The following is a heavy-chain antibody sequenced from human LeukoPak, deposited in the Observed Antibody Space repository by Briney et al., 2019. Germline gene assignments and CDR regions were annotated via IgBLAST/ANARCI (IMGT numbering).Heavy chain of an antibody. V-gene: IGHV3-66*01. Sequence: PGGSLRLSCVVSGFTVSSNYISWVRQAPGKGLEWVSLIYSDGSTFYADSVKGRFTISRDNSKNTLYLQMNSLRAEDTAVYYCARNLGNSYVDYWGQGTLVTVSS. CDR3: ARNLGNSYVDY. CDR2: IYSDGST. D-gene: IGHD7-27*01. CDR1: GFTVSSNY. J-gene: IGHJ4*02.